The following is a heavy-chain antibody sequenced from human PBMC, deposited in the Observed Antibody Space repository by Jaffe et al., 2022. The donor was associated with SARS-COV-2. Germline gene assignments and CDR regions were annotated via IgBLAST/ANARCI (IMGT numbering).Heavy chain of an antibody. Sequence: EVQLLESGGGLVQPGGSLRLSCAASGFTFSSYAMSWVRQAPGKGLEWVSAISGSGGSTYYADSVKGRFTISRDNSKNTLYLQMNSLRAEDTAVYYCAKDPLYSSSWYVFAPGQGWFDPWGQGTLVTVSS. D-gene: IGHD6-13*01. CDR1: GFTFSSYA. CDR2: ISGSGGST. J-gene: IGHJ5*02. V-gene: IGHV3-23*01. CDR3: AKDPLYSSSWYVFAPGQGWFDP.